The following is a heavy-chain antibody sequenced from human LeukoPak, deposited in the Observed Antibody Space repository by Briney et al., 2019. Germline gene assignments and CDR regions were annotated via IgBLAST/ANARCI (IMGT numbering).Heavy chain of an antibody. CDR3: ARAGYYGSGTKGAFDI. CDR1: GGSISSYY. V-gene: IGHV4-59*12. D-gene: IGHD3-10*01. Sequence: SETLSLTCTVSGGSISSYYWSWIRQPPGKGLEWIGYIYYSGSTNYNPSLKSRVTISVKTSKNQFSLKLSSVTAADTAVYYCARAGYYGSGTKGAFDIWGQGTMVTVSS. CDR2: IYYSGST. J-gene: IGHJ3*02.